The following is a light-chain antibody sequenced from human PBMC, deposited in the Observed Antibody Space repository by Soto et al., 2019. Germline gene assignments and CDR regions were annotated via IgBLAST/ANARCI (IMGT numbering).Light chain of an antibody. CDR2: GAS. Sequence: EIVMTQSPATLSVSPGERATLFCRASQSVSSNLAWYQQKPGQAPRLLRYGASTRATGIPARFSGSGSGTEFTLTNSSLQSEDFAVYYCKQYNNWPPYTFGQRIKLEIK. J-gene: IGKJ2*01. CDR1: QSVSSN. V-gene: IGKV3-15*01. CDR3: KQYNNWPPYT.